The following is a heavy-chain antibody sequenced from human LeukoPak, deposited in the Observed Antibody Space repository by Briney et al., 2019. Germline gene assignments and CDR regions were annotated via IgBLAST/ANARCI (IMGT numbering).Heavy chain of an antibody. J-gene: IGHJ5*02. CDR1: GLMFSRSD. CDR2: ICHDGSDTYGSNK. D-gene: IGHD2-21*02. CDR3: AKDGNCGGDCYGWFDP. Sequence: GGSLRLSCAASGLMFSRSDIHWVRQAPGKGLEWVAVICHDGSDTYGSNKYYADSVKGRFTISRDNSKNTVYLQMNSLRVEDTAVYYCAKDGNCGGDCYGWFDPWGQGALVTVSS. V-gene: IGHV3-33*06.